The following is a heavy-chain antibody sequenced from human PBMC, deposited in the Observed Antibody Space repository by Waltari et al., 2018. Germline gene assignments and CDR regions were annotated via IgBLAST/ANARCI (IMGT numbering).Heavy chain of an antibody. D-gene: IGHD6-13*01. Sequence: QVQLVESGGGVVQPGRSLRLSCAASGFTFSSSGMHWVRQAPGKGLEWVAVISYDGRNKYYAHSVKGGFTISRDNSKNTLYLQMKSLRAEDTAVYYCAKEAMYSSSWYGYDYYGMDVWGQGTTVTVSS. CDR2: ISYDGRNK. CDR3: AKEAMYSSSWYGYDYYGMDV. CDR1: GFTFSSSG. J-gene: IGHJ6*02. V-gene: IGHV3-30*18.